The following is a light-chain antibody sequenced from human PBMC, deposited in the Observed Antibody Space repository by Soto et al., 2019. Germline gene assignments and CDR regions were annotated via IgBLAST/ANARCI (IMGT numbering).Light chain of an antibody. J-gene: IGLJ2*01. CDR1: TGAVTSGHY. V-gene: IGLV7-46*01. CDR3: LLSYSGALVV. Sequence: QAVATQEPSLTVSPGGTVTLTCGSSTGAVTSGHYPYWFQQKPGQAPRTLIYDTSNKHSWTPARFSGSLLGGKAALTLSGAQPEDEAEYYCLLSYSGALVVFGGGTKLTVL. CDR2: DTS.